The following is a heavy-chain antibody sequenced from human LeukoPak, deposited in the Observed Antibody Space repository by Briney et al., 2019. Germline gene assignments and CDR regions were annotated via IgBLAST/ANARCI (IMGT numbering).Heavy chain of an antibody. CDR1: GFTFGDYA. CDR2: IRSKAYGGTT. J-gene: IGHJ4*02. D-gene: IGHD3-3*01. Sequence: GGSLRLSCTASGFTFGDYAMSWVRQAPGKGLEWVGFIRSKAYGGTTEYAASVKGRFTISRDDSKSIAYLRMNSLKTEDTAVYYCTRDQYDFWSGYLIQAVETAHDYWGQGTLVTVSS. V-gene: IGHV3-49*04. CDR3: TRDQYDFWSGYLIQAVETAHDY.